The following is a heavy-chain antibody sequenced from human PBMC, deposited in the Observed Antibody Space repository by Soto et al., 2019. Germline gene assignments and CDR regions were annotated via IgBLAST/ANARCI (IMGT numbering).Heavy chain of an antibody. CDR2: IIHSGSR. CDR3: ARGVATVVTSYFDY. CDR1: GASVQSNW. J-gene: IGHJ4*02. V-gene: IGHV4-4*02. Sequence: SETLSLTCDVSGASVQSNWWSWVRQPPGRDLEWIAEIIHSGSRNYNPSLRSRATISLDESKNQFSLRLSSVTAADTAVYYCARGVATVVTSYFDYTGQPTLVTVSS. D-gene: IGHD5-12*01.